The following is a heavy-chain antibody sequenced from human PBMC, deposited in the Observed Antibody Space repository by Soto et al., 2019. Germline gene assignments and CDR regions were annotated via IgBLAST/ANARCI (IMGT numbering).Heavy chain of an antibody. V-gene: IGHV3-74*01. J-gene: IGHJ4*02. CDR2: INSDGSRT. CDR3: ARPQLVGAITPFDY. D-gene: IGHD1-26*01. Sequence: RGSLLLSCASSVFTFSTYSMDWVRQAPGKGLVWVSRINSDGSRTSYADSVKGRFTISRDNAKNTLYLQMNSLRAEDTAVYYCARPQLVGAITPFDYWGQGTMVTVSS. CDR1: VFTFSTYS.